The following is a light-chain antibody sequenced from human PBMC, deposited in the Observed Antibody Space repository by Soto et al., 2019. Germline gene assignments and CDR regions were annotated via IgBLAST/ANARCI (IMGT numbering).Light chain of an antibody. Sequence: IQFTQSPSSLSASVGDRVTITCRVSQGISSYLAWYQQKPGKAPKLLIYAASTLQSGVPSRFSGSGSGTDFTLTISSLQPEDFATYYCQQLNSYPPAFGQGTRLEI. V-gene: IGKV1-9*01. J-gene: IGKJ5*01. CDR3: QQLNSYPPA. CDR2: AAS. CDR1: QGISSY.